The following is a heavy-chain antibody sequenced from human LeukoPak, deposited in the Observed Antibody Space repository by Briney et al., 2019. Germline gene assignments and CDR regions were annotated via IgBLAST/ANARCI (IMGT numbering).Heavy chain of an antibody. CDR1: GFTFSSYG. D-gene: IGHD1-26*01. CDR3: AKLWELLVPGDY. CDR2: ISYDGSNK. V-gene: IGHV3-30*18. Sequence: PGGSLRLSCTASGFTFSSYGMHWVRQAPGKGLEWVAVISYDGSNKYYADSVKGRFTISRDNSKNTLYLQMNSLRAEDTAVYYCAKLWELLVPGDYWGQGTLVTVSS. J-gene: IGHJ4*02.